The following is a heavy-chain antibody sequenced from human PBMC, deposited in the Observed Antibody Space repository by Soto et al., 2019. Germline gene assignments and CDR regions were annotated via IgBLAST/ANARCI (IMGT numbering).Heavy chain of an antibody. Sequence: QVQLQESGPGQVKPSETLSLTCTVSGGSMNIYYWTWIRQPPGKGLEWIGYVRDTGSTNYNPSLQSRVTISIDTSRNQFSLSLSSVTAADTAVYFCARYSPPKKTYDSNPGWFDPWGQGTLVAVSS. D-gene: IGHD3-22*01. J-gene: IGHJ5*02. CDR3: ARYSPPKKTYDSNPGWFDP. CDR2: VRDTGST. V-gene: IGHV4-59*01. CDR1: GGSMNIYY.